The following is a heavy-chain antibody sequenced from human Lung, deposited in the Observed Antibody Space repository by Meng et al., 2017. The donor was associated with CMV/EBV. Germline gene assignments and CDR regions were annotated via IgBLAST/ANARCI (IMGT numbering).Heavy chain of an antibody. D-gene: IGHD3-16*01. J-gene: IGHJ4*02. Sequence: GGSXRLXCAASGFTFSSYAMSWVHQAPGKGLEWVSYISSSGSTIHYADSVKGRFTISRDNAKESLYLQMNSLRAEDTAIYYCARDTGWDLHPYYFDYWGQGTLVTVSS. CDR3: ARDTGWDLHPYYFDY. CDR2: ISSSGSTI. CDR1: GFTFSSYA. V-gene: IGHV3-48*03.